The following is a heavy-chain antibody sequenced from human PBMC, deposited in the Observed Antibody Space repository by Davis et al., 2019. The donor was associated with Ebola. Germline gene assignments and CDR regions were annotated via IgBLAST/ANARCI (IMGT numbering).Heavy chain of an antibody. V-gene: IGHV3-30-3*01. CDR2: VSHDGITT. J-gene: IGHJ4*02. Sequence: GESLKISCAASGFTFSRYVMTWVRQAPGKGLEWVAVVSHDGITTYYADSVKGRFTISRDNSRNTLNLQMNSLRAEDTAVYYCARGGVPMVTIDSWGQGTLVTVSS. CDR1: GFTFSRYV. CDR3: ARGGVPMVTIDS. D-gene: IGHD4/OR15-4a*01.